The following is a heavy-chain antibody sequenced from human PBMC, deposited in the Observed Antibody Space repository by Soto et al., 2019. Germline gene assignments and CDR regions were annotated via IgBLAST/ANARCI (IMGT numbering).Heavy chain of an antibody. V-gene: IGHV1-18*01. J-gene: IGHJ3*02. CDR2: ISAYNGNT. D-gene: IGHD6-19*01. CDR3: ARGGGSSGWFGIGAFDI. Sequence: QVQLVQSGAEVKKPGASVKVSCKASGYTFTNYGISWVRQAPGQGLEWMGWISAYNGNTNYAQKLQGRVTTTTDTSTSTAYMELRSLGSDDTAVYYWARGGGSSGWFGIGAFDIWGQGTMVTVS. CDR1: GYTFTNYG.